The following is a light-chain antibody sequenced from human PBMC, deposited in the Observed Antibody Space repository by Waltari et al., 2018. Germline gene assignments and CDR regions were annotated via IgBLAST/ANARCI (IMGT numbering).Light chain of an antibody. J-gene: IGKJ1*01. CDR1: QSVSRS. Sequence: IVLTPSPATLSLSPGDRATLSCRASQSVSRSLAWYQQKPGQAPRLVIYDSSNRATGIPARFSGSGSGTDFTLTITSLEPEDFAVYYCHQRFNWPPWTFGQGTKVDIK. CDR2: DSS. CDR3: HQRFNWPPWT. V-gene: IGKV3-11*01.